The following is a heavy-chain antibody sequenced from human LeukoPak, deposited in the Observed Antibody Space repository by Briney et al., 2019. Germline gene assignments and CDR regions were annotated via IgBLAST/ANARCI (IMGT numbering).Heavy chain of an antibody. V-gene: IGHV4-59*01. CDR3: ARESYGFFDY. D-gene: IGHD3-16*01. J-gene: IGHJ4*02. CDR1: GGSISSYY. CDR2: IHHRGIT. Sequence: PSETLSLTCTVSGGSISSYYWSRIRQPPGKALEWIGYIHHRGITNYNPSLKSRVTISVDTSKNQFSLKVNSLTAADTAVYHCARESYGFFDYWGRGALVSVSS.